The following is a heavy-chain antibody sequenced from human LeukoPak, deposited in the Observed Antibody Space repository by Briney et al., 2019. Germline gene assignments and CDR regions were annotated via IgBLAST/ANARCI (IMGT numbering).Heavy chain of an antibody. CDR3: ARVEDTAMVPDY. V-gene: IGHV4-30-4*01. D-gene: IGHD5-18*01. J-gene: IGHJ4*02. Sequence: PSETLSLTCTVSGGSISSGDYYWSWIRQPPGEGLEWIGYIYYSGSTYYNPSLKSRVTISVDTSKNQFSLKLSSVTAADTAVYYCARVEDTAMVPDYWGQGTLVTVSS. CDR2: IYYSGST. CDR1: GGSISSGDYY.